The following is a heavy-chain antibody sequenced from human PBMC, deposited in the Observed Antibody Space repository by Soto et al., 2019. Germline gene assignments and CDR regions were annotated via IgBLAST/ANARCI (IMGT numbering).Heavy chain of an antibody. CDR1: GYSFTSYW. CDR2: IYPDDSDT. Sequence: PGESLKISCKGSGYSFTSYWIGWVRQMPGKGLEWMGIIYPDDSDTRYSPSFQGQVTISADKSISTAYLQWSSLKASDTAMYYCASLGSRAAGRYYSYGMDVWGQGTTVTVSS. V-gene: IGHV5-51*01. CDR3: ASLGSRAAGRYYSYGMDV. D-gene: IGHD6-13*01. J-gene: IGHJ6*02.